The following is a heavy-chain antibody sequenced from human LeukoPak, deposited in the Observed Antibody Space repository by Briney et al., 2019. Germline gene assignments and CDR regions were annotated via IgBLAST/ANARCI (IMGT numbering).Heavy chain of an antibody. V-gene: IGHV3-15*01. J-gene: IGHJ4*02. D-gene: IGHD1-26*01. CDR1: GFTFSYAW. Sequence: PGGSLRLSCVASGFTFSYAWTTWVRQAPGKGLEWVGHIKNNIDGGTTHYAAPVRGRFTISRDDSKNRLYLQMNSLKIEDTAVYYCTTDLSRSYYFDAHWGQGTLVTVST. CDR2: IKNNIDGGTT. CDR3: TTDLSRSYYFDAH.